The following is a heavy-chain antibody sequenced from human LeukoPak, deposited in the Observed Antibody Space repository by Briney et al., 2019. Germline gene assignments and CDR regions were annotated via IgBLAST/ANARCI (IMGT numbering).Heavy chain of an antibody. J-gene: IGHJ4*02. D-gene: IGHD3-22*01. Sequence: SEALSLTCTVSGYSISSGYYWGWIRQSPGKGLEWIGSIYQSGRTYYNPSLKSRLTISLDTSKNQSSLRLSSVTAADTAMYYCTGKYYYDSSGYYYADYWGQGTLATVSS. CDR2: IYQSGRT. CDR3: TGKYYYDSSGYYYADY. V-gene: IGHV4-38-2*02. CDR1: GYSISSGYY.